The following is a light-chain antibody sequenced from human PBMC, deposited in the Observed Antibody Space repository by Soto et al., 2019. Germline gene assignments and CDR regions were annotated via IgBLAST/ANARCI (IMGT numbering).Light chain of an antibody. CDR3: QQYNSYWT. CDR1: QSISSW. CDR2: KAS. J-gene: IGKJ1*01. Sequence: DIQMTQSPSTLSASVGDRVTITCRASQSISSWLAWYQQKPGKAPKLLIYKASSLESGVPLRFSGSGSGTEFTLTISSLQPDDFATYYCQQYNSYWTFDQGTKVEIK. V-gene: IGKV1-5*03.